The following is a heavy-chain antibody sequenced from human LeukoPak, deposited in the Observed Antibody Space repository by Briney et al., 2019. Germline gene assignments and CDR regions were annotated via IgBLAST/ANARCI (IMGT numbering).Heavy chain of an antibody. D-gene: IGHD7-27*01. Sequence: GGSLRLSCAASGFTFSSYSLNWVRQAPGKGLEWVSSISSSSSYIYYADSVKGRFTISRDNAKNSLYLQMNSLRAEDTAVYYCAKDLTGGPFAYWGQGTLVTVSS. CDR3: AKDLTGGPFAY. V-gene: IGHV3-21*01. J-gene: IGHJ4*02. CDR1: GFTFSSYS. CDR2: ISSSSSYI.